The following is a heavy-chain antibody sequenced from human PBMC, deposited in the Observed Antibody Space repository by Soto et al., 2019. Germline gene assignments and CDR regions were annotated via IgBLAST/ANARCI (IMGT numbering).Heavy chain of an antibody. D-gene: IGHD6-19*01. CDR2: ISSREVAI. J-gene: IGHJ4*02. CDR1: GFTFSNYY. CDR3: ARVSASGWHVNGRDYFDS. V-gene: IGHV3-11*01. Sequence: QVQLVESGGGLVKPGGSLRLSCAASGFTFSNYYMAWLRQAPGKGLECLSYISSREVAIYYPDSVKGRFTISRDNTKNSLYLQLSGLRDEGTGVYYCARVSASGWHVNGRDYFDSWGEGTLVTVSS.